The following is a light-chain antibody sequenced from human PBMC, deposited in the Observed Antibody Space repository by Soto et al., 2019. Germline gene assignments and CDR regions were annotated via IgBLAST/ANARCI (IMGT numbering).Light chain of an antibody. J-gene: IGKJ1*01. Sequence: DIQMTHSPSSLSASVWDIVTITCRASQSIGGYLNWYQQKPGTAPKLLIYAAFSLQTGVPSRFSGGGSETDFTLTISSLQPEDFATYYCQQTYITPRTFGPGTKVDIK. CDR3: QQTYITPRT. V-gene: IGKV1-39*01. CDR2: AAF. CDR1: QSIGGY.